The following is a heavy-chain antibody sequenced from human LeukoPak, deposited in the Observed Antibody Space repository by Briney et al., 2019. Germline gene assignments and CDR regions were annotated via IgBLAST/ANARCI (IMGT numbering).Heavy chain of an antibody. CDR2: ISGSGGST. Sequence: RSGGSLRLSCAASGFTFSSYAMSWVRQAPGKGLEWVSAISGSGGSTYYADSVKGRFTISRDNAKNSLYLQMNSLRAEDTAVYYCARQSAVDYWGQGTLVTVSS. D-gene: IGHD4-11*01. J-gene: IGHJ4*02. CDR1: GFTFSSYA. V-gene: IGHV3-23*01. CDR3: ARQSAVDY.